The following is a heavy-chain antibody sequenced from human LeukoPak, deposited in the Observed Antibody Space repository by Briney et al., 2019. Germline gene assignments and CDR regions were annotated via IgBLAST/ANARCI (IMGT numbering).Heavy chain of an antibody. CDR1: DYSISNTYY. CDR2: IYYSGST. D-gene: IGHD3-10*01. CDR3: ARVDGRYYYGSGSYSLALDAFDI. V-gene: IGHV4-59*01. J-gene: IGHJ3*02. Sequence: SEILSLTCTVSDYSISNTYYWGWIRQPPGKGLEWIGYIYYSGSTNYNPSLKSRVTMSVDTSKNHFSLKLSSVTAADTAVYYCARVDGRYYYGSGSYSLALDAFDIWGQGTMVTVSS.